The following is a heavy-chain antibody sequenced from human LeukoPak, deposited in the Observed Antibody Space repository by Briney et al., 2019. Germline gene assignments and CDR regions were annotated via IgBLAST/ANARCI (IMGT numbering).Heavy chain of an antibody. CDR2: VREDGNEK. CDR1: GSTFNSYA. D-gene: IGHD1-14*01. Sequence: GGSLRLSCAASGSTFNSYAMRWVRQAPGKGPEWVATVREDGNEKYYADSVKGRFTISRDNAENSLYLQMNSLRAEDTAMYYCARARYKYNDYWGQGTLVTVSS. V-gene: IGHV3-7*05. CDR3: ARARYKYNDY. J-gene: IGHJ4*02.